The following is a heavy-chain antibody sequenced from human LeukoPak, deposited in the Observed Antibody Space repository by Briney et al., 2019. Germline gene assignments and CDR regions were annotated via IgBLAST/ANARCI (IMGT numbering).Heavy chain of an antibody. Sequence: SETLSLTCAVYGGSFTAYYWSWIRQPPGKGLEWIGEISHTGHTNYNPSLKSRVTMSVETSKNQLSLILTSVTAADTAVYYCAIGPYSSDAGYWGQGTLVTVSS. CDR2: ISHTGHT. D-gene: IGHD6-25*01. CDR3: AIGPYSSDAGY. CDR1: GGSFTAYY. J-gene: IGHJ4*02. V-gene: IGHV4-34*01.